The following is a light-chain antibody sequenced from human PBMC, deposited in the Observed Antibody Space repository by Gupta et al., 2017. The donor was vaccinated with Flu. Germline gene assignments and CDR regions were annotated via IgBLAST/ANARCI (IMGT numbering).Light chain of an antibody. J-gene: IGKJ1*01. Sequence: ATLSVSLGERVTVSCRASQSISNTLACYQQKPGQPPRLLIYNAYTRATDIPARFSGGGSGTDFTLTIDSLRSEDFAVYYCQHYSDRPPWTFGQGTKLDIK. CDR3: QHYSDRPPWT. CDR2: NAY. V-gene: IGKV3-15*01. CDR1: QSISNT.